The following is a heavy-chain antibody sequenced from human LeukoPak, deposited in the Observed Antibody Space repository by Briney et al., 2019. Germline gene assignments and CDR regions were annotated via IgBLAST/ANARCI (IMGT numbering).Heavy chain of an antibody. Sequence: SETLSLTCTVSGGSISSYYWSWIRQPPGKGLEWIAYISYSGSTNYNPSLKSRVTISVDASKNQFSLKLSSVTAADTAVYYCARGGGGGTNHFDYWGQGTLVTVSS. CDR1: GGSISSYY. D-gene: IGHD1-1*01. V-gene: IGHV4-59*01. J-gene: IGHJ4*02. CDR3: ARGGGGGTNHFDY. CDR2: ISYSGST.